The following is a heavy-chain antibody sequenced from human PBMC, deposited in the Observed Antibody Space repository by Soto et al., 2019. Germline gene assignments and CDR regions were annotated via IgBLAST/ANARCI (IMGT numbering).Heavy chain of an antibody. D-gene: IGHD3-16*01. Sequence: EVQLVESGGGSVQPGGSLRLSCAASGFTFSSYWVHWVRQVPGKGLVWLSRINTDGTRTSYADSVKGRFAISRDNAKNTVYLQMNSLRVEDSAGYYCARGGLGSFLLDYWGQGTLVSVSS. J-gene: IGHJ4*02. CDR2: INTDGTRT. CDR1: GFTFSSYW. V-gene: IGHV3-74*01. CDR3: ARGGLGSFLLDY.